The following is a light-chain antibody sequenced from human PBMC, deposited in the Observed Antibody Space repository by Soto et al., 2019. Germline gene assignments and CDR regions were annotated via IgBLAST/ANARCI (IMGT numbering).Light chain of an antibody. CDR1: HSVSSS. CDR2: GAS. J-gene: IGKJ1*01. CDR3: QQYNNWPPWT. V-gene: IGKV3D-15*01. Sequence: EIVMTQSPATLSVSPGERATLSCRASHSVSSSLAWYQQKPGQAPRLLIYGASTRATGIPARFSGSGSGTEFTLTISSLQSEDFAVYYCQQYNNWPPWTFGQGTKVEIK.